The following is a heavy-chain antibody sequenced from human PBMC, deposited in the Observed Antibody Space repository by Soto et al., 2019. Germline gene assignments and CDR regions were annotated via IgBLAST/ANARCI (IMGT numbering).Heavy chain of an antibody. J-gene: IGHJ3*01. CDR1: EFTFRSYW. D-gene: IGHD1-7*01. CDR2: ISGDGSST. CDR3: ARSLPGTYGAFDL. Sequence: LRLSCAASEFTFRSYWMHWVRQSPGKGRVWVSRISGDGSSTNYADSVKGRFTISRDNAKNTVYLQIDSLRAEDTAVYYCARSLPGTYGAFDLWGQGTMVTVSS. V-gene: IGHV3-74*01.